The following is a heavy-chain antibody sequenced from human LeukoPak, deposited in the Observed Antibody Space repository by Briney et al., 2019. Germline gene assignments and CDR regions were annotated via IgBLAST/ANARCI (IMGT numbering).Heavy chain of an antibody. Sequence: PSETLSLTCAVSGYSISSGYYWGWIRQPPGKGLEWIGSIYHSGSTYYNPSLKSRVTISVDTSKNQFSLKLSSVTAADTAVYYCARPTMVRGFSDAFDIWGQGTMVTVSS. V-gene: IGHV4-38-2*01. CDR1: GYSISSGYY. D-gene: IGHD3-10*01. CDR3: ARPTMVRGFSDAFDI. J-gene: IGHJ3*02. CDR2: IYHSGST.